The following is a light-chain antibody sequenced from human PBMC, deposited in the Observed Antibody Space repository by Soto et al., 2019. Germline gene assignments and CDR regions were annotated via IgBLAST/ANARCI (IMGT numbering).Light chain of an antibody. J-gene: IGLJ2*01. Sequence: QSVLTQPASVSGSPGQSITISCTGTSSDVGSYNLVSWYQQHPGKAPKLMIYEGSKRPSGVSNRFSGSKSGNTASLTISGLQAEDEADHYCCSYAGSRVVFGGGTKLTVL. CDR2: EGS. CDR1: SSDVGSYNL. CDR3: CSYAGSRVV. V-gene: IGLV2-23*01.